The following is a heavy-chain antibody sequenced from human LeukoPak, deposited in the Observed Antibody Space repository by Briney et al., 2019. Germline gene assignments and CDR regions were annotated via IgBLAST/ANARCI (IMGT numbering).Heavy chain of an antibody. Sequence: SETLSLTCAVYGGSFSGYYWSWIRQPPGKGLEWIGEINHSGSTNYNPSLKSRVTISVDTSKNQFSLKLSSVTAADTAVYYCARGSGTVLWFGELSGWFDPWGQGTLVTVSS. D-gene: IGHD3-10*01. CDR1: GGSFSGYY. CDR3: ARGSGTVLWFGELSGWFDP. CDR2: INHSGST. J-gene: IGHJ5*02. V-gene: IGHV4-34*01.